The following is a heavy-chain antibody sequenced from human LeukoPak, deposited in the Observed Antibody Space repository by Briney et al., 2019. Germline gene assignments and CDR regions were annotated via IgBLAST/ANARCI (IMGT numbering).Heavy chain of an antibody. J-gene: IGHJ5*02. Sequence: ASVKVSCKASGYTFTSYYMHWVRQAPGQGLEWMGRSNPSGGSTSYAQKFQVRVTMTRNISISRAYMELSSLRSEDTAVYYCARGPQKYYDILTGYYDNWFDPWGQGTLVTVSS. CDR3: ARGPQKYYDILTGYYDNWFDP. D-gene: IGHD3-9*01. CDR1: GYTFTSYY. V-gene: IGHV1-46*01. CDR2: SNPSGGST.